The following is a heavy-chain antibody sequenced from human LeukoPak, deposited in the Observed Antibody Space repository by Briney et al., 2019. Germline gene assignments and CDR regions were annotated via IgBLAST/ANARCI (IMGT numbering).Heavy chain of an antibody. D-gene: IGHD1-1*01. CDR1: GFTFSSYG. CDR2: ISGSGSST. V-gene: IGHV3-23*01. CDR3: AKGRTGPDY. J-gene: IGHJ4*02. Sequence: PGGSLRLSCAASGFTFSSYGMSWVRQAPGKGLEWVSSISGSGSSTYYADSVRGRFTISRDNSKNKLYLQMNSLRAEDTALYYCAKGRTGPDYWGQGTLVTVSS.